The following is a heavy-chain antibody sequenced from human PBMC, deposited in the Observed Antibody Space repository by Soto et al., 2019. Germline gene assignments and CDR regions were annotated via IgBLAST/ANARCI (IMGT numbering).Heavy chain of an antibody. CDR3: ASTLPAAMFAAGVGWFDP. J-gene: IGHJ5*02. V-gene: IGHV4-61*01. D-gene: IGHD2-2*01. CDR2: IYYSGST. Sequence: SETLSLTCTVSGGSVSSSSYCWGWVRQPPGKGLEWIGYIYYSGSTNYNPSLKSRVTISVDTSKNQFSLKLSSVTAADTAVYYCASTLPAAMFAAGVGWFDPWGQGTLVTVSS. CDR1: GGSVSSSSYC.